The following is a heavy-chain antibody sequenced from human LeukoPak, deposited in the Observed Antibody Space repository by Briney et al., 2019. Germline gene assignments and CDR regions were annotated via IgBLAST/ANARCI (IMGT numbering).Heavy chain of an antibody. CDR2: IYSGGST. V-gene: IGHV3-53*01. D-gene: IGHD1-26*01. CDR3: GKDSYVGVNWFDP. Sequence: GGSLRLSCAASGFTVSSNYMSWVRQAPGKGLEWVSVIYSGGSTYYADSVKGRFTISRDNSKNMVYLEMNSLRVEDTAVYYCGKDSYVGVNWFDPRGQGTLVTVSS. CDR1: GFTVSSNY. J-gene: IGHJ5*02.